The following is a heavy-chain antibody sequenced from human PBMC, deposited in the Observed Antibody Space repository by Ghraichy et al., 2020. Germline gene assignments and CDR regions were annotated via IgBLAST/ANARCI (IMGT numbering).Heavy chain of an antibody. CDR3: SIDSVSYRDGFDM. Sequence: SETLSLTCAVSGGSIGSGGYSWSWIRQPPGKGLEWIGYIYHSGSTYYNPSLGSRVTISVDRSKTQFSLKLPPVTAAITAMDFWSIDSVSYRDGFDMWGPGTMVTVSS. CDR2: IYHSGST. V-gene: IGHV4-30-2*01. D-gene: IGHD3-22*01. J-gene: IGHJ3*02. CDR1: GGSIGSGGYS.